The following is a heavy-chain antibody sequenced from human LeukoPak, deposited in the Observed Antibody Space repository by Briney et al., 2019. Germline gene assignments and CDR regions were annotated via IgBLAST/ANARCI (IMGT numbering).Heavy chain of an antibody. CDR1: GFTFSSYG. CDR2: ILYDGSNK. CDR3: AKDRYSYGQQFDY. V-gene: IGHV3-33*06. Sequence: GRSLRLSCAASGFTFSSYGMHRVRQAPGKGLEWVAVILYDGSNKYYADSVKGRFTISRDNSKNTLYLQMNSLRAEDTAVYYCAKDRYSYGQQFDYWGQGTLVTVSS. J-gene: IGHJ4*02. D-gene: IGHD5-18*01.